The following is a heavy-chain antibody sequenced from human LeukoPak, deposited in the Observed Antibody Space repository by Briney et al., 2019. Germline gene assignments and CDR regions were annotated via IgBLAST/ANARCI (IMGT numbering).Heavy chain of an antibody. CDR3: ASGYDYEAFDI. J-gene: IGHJ3*02. V-gene: IGHV1-69*04. D-gene: IGHD5-12*01. CDR1: GGTFSSYA. Sequence: SVKVSCKASGGTFSSYAISWMRQAPGQGLEWMGRIIPILGIANYAQKFQGRVTITADKSTSTAYMELSSLRSEDTAVYYCASGYDYEAFDIWGQGTMVTVSS. CDR2: IIPILGIA.